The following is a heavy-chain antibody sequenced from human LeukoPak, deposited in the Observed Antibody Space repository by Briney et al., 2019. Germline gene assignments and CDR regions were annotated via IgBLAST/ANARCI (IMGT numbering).Heavy chain of an antibody. CDR3: AKDLTYGEYAGGDAFDI. D-gene: IGHD4-17*01. CDR1: GFTFSSYA. Sequence: GGSLRLSCATSGFTFSSYAMNWVRQAPGKGLEWVSAISGSDDSAYYADSVKGRFTISRDKSKNTLYLQMSSLRAEDTAVYYCAKDLTYGEYAGGDAFDIWGQGTMVTVSS. J-gene: IGHJ3*02. V-gene: IGHV3-23*01. CDR2: ISGSDDSA.